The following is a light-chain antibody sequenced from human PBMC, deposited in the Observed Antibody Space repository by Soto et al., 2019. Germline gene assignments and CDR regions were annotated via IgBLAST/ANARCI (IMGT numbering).Light chain of an antibody. CDR3: QQYGSSPPWT. J-gene: IGKJ1*01. CDR2: GAS. Sequence: IVLTQSPGTLSLSPGERATLSCRATQSVSSSYLAWYQQKPGQAPRLLIYGASSRATGIADRFSGSGSGTDFTLTISRLEPEDVAVYYCQQYGSSPPWTFGQGTKVEIK. CDR1: QSVSSSY. V-gene: IGKV3-20*01.